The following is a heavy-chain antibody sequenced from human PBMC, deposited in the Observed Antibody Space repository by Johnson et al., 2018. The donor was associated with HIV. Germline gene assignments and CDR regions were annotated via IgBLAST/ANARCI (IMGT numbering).Heavy chain of an antibody. CDR2: VIPNGDNT. Sequence: VQLVESGGGLAQPAWSPRLSCAASQFTFSTYYMNCVRQAPGNGLELVGQVIPNGDNTYFIDSGKDRFNASIGNAKNSLYLQMNRLRAEDLALYYCASFLSGWNWGGALDIWGQGTMVTVSS. CDR1: QFTFSTYY. D-gene: IGHD7-27*01. J-gene: IGHJ3*02. V-gene: IGHV3-25*03. CDR3: ASFLSGWNWGGALDI.